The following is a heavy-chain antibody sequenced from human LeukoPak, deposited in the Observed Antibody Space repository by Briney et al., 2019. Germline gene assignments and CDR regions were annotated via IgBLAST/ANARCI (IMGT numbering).Heavy chain of an antibody. CDR2: INPNSGGT. Sequence: ASVKVSCQGSGYTFTCYYLQWVRQAPGQGLEWMGLINPNSGGTNYAQKFQGRVTMTRDTSISTAYMELSRLSSEDTAVYYCARDLQLYSSCWFDAFDIWGEGTMVTLSS. J-gene: IGHJ3*02. D-gene: IGHD6-13*01. V-gene: IGHV1-2*02. CDR1: GYTFTCYY. CDR3: ARDLQLYSSCWFDAFDI.